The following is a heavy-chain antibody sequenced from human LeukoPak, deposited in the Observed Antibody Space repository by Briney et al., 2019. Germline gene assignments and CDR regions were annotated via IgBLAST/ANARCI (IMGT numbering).Heavy chain of an antibody. J-gene: IGHJ5*02. Sequence: PSETLSLTCTASGASISSYYWSWIRQPPGQGLEWIGYIYYSGSTNYNPSLKSQVTISVDTSKNQFSLRLSSVTAADTAVYYCARHRYYYDSSGYYYQPWGQGTLVTVSS. D-gene: IGHD3-22*01. V-gene: IGHV4-59*01. CDR1: GASISSYY. CDR3: ARHRYYYDSSGYYYQP. CDR2: IYYSGST.